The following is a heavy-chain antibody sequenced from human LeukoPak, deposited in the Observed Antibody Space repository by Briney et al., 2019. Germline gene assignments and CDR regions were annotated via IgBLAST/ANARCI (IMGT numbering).Heavy chain of an antibody. V-gene: IGHV3-30*02. CDR3: AKDLGVWFGELFDAFDI. J-gene: IGHJ3*02. D-gene: IGHD3-10*01. Sequence: PGGSLRLSCAASGFSFSSYGMHWVRQAPGRGLEWVAFIQRDGSYEKYADSVKGRFTISRDNSKNTLYLQMNSLRAEDTAVYYCAKDLGVWFGELFDAFDIWGQGTMVTVSS. CDR2: IQRDGSYE. CDR1: GFSFSSYG.